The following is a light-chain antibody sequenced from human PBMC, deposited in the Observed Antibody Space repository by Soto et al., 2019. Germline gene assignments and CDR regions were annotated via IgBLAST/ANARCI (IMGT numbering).Light chain of an antibody. CDR3: QQLNSYQWT. CDR2: AAS. V-gene: IGKV1-9*01. Sequence: DIQLTQSPSFLSASVGDRVTITCRASQGISSYLAWYQQKPGKAPKLLIYAASTLQSGVPSRFSGSGPGTEFTLTISSLQPEDFATYYCQQLNSYQWTFGQGTKVEIK. J-gene: IGKJ1*01. CDR1: QGISSY.